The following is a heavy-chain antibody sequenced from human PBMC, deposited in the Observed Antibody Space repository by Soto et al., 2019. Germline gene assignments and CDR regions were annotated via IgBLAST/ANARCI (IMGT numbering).Heavy chain of an antibody. CDR2: IYYSGST. J-gene: IGHJ6*02. V-gene: IGHV4-31*03. CDR3: ARGRRYYGMDV. Sequence: PSETLSLTCTVSGGTISSGDYYWSWIRQHPGKGLEWIGHIYYSGSTYYNPSLKSRVTISADTSKNQFSLKLSSVTAADTAVYYCARGRRYYGMDVWGQGTTVSVSS. CDR1: GGTISSGDYY.